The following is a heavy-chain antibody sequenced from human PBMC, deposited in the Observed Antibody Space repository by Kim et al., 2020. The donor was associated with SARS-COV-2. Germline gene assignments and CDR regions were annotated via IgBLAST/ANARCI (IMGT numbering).Heavy chain of an antibody. J-gene: IGHJ4*02. CDR3: ARSVYCSGGSCYLDY. CDR2: IIPILGIA. D-gene: IGHD2-15*01. V-gene: IGHV1-69*04. Sequence: SVKVSCKASGGTFSSYAISWVRQAPGQGLEWMGRIIPILGIANYAQKFQGRVTITADKSTSTAYMELNSLRSEDTAVYYCARSVYCSGGSCYLDYWGQGTLVTVSS. CDR1: GGTFSSYA.